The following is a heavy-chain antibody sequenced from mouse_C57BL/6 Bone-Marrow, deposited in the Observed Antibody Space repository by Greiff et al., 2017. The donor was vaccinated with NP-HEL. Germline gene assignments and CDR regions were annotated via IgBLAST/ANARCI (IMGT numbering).Heavy chain of an antibody. CDR2: IYPRSGNT. Sequence: QVHVKQSGAELARPGASVKLSCKASGYTFTSYGISWVKQRTGQGLEWIGEIYPRSGNTYYNEKFKGKATLTADKSSSTAYMELRSLTSEDSAVYFCARGIITTVVPGWFAYWGQGTLVTVSA. V-gene: IGHV1-81*01. CDR3: ARGIITTVVPGWFAY. D-gene: IGHD1-1*01. J-gene: IGHJ3*01. CDR1: GYTFTSYG.